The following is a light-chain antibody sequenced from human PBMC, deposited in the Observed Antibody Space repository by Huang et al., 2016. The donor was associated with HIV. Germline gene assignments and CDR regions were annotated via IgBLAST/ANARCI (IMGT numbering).Light chain of an antibody. CDR2: AAS. Sequence: DIQMTQFPSSLSASVGDRVTITCRASQSISKYLNWYQQKPGKAPKVLIYAASSLQRGVPSRFSGSGSGTDFTLTISSLQPEDFATYYCQQSSDSITFGQGTRLEIK. V-gene: IGKV1-39*01. CDR1: QSISKY. CDR3: QQSSDSIT. J-gene: IGKJ5*01.